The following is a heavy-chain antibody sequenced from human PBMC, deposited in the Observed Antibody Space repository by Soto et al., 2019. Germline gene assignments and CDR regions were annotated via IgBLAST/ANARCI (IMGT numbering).Heavy chain of an antibody. CDR2: FYYSGTT. CDR1: GGSISSADDY. V-gene: IGHV4-30-4*01. Sequence: SETLSLTCTVSGGSISSADDYWSWIRQPPGKGLEWIGYFYYSGTTYNNPSLKSRVTMSVDTSKNQFSLKLTSVTAVDTAVYYCARREIQAPIDYWGQGTLVTVSS. J-gene: IGHJ4*02. D-gene: IGHD1-26*01. CDR3: ARREIQAPIDY.